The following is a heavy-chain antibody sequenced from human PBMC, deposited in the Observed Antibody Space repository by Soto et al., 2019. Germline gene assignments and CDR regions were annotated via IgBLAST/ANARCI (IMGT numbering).Heavy chain of an antibody. Sequence: HPGGSLRLSCAASGFTFSSYAMHWVRQAPGKGLEWVSGISSSSSSIGYADSVKGRFTISRDNAKNSLYLQMNSLRDEDTALYYCARDHLVGAMIYYYYGMDVWGQGTTVTVSS. J-gene: IGHJ6*02. CDR1: GFTFSSYA. CDR3: ARDHLVGAMIYYYYGMDV. CDR2: ISSSSSSI. V-gene: IGHV3-9*01. D-gene: IGHD1-26*01.